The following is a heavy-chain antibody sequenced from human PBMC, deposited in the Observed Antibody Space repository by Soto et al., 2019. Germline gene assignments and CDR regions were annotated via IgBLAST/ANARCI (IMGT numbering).Heavy chain of an antibody. Sequence: PSGSLSLTCTLSGVSIRSYYWTWIRQPPGKGLEWIGYIYYSGSTNYNPSLKSRVTISVDTSKNQFSLKLSSVTAADTAVYYCARRYGTLFDYWGQGTLVTVSS. CDR2: IYYSGST. CDR3: ARRYGTLFDY. CDR1: GVSIRSYY. J-gene: IGHJ4*02. V-gene: IGHV4-59*08. D-gene: IGHD4-17*01.